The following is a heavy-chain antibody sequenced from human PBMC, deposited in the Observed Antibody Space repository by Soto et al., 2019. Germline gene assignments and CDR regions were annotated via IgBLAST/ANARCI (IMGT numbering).Heavy chain of an antibody. CDR3: ASAIAAAGPYFDY. CDR2: ISSSSSYT. V-gene: IGHV3-11*06. D-gene: IGHD6-13*01. Sequence: GGSLRLSCAASGFTFSDYYMSWIRQAPGKGLEWVSYISSSSSYTNYADSVKGRSTISRDNAKNSLYLQLNSLRAEDTAVYYCASAIAAAGPYFDYWGQETLVTVSS. CDR1: GFTFSDYY. J-gene: IGHJ4*02.